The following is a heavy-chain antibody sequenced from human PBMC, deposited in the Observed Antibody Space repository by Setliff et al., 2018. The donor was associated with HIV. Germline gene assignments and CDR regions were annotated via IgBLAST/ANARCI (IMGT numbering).Heavy chain of an antibody. CDR2: IYYSGST. Sequence: SETLSLTCTVSGGSISSYYWSWIRQPPGKGLEWIGYIYYSGSTNYNPSLKSRVTISVDTSKNQFSLKLSPVTAADTAVYYCARGRRSTSSYYYYYYMDVWGKGTTVTVSS. V-gene: IGHV4-59*01. D-gene: IGHD2-2*01. CDR3: ARGRRSTSSYYYYYYMDV. J-gene: IGHJ6*03. CDR1: GGSISSYY.